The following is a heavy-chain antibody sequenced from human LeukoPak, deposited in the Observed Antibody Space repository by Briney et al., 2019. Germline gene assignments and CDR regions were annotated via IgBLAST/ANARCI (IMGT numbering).Heavy chain of an antibody. V-gene: IGHV3-23*01. Sequence: QAAGSLRLPCAASGFTFSSYAMSWIRQAPGKGLEWVSAISGSGGSTYYADSVKGRFTISRDNSKNTLYLQMNSLRAENTAVYYCANPYDSRGYYQFDYWGQGTLVTVSS. J-gene: IGHJ4*02. CDR1: GFTFSSYA. D-gene: IGHD3-22*01. CDR2: ISGSGGST. CDR3: ANPYDSRGYYQFDY.